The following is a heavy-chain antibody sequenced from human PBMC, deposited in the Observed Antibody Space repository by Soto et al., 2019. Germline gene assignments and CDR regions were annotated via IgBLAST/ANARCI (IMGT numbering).Heavy chain of an antibody. Sequence: EEQLVETGGGLIQRGGSLRLSCAASGLTVSRHYMSWVRQAPGKGLEWVSVIYSGGSTYYADSVKRRIIISRDNSKNALSLQMNSRRVEDKAVYYCATGMASYHFNGVDVWGQGTTVTVSS. J-gene: IGHJ6*02. CDR1: GLTVSRHY. CDR3: ATGMASYHFNGVDV. D-gene: IGHD2-2*01. CDR2: IYSGGST. V-gene: IGHV3-53*02.